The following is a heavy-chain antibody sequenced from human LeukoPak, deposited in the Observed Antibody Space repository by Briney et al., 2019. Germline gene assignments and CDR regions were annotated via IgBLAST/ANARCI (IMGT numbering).Heavy chain of an antibody. D-gene: IGHD6-13*01. CDR2: IKQDGSEK. Sequence: GGSLRLSCAASGFTFSNAYMNWVRQAPGKGLEWVANIKQDGSEKYYVDSVKGRFTISRDNAKNSLYLQMNSLRAEDTAVYYCARDLIYSSSWYFRTDYYYYGMDVWGQGTTVTVSS. CDR3: ARDLIYSSSWYFRTDYYYYGMDV. J-gene: IGHJ6*02. CDR1: GFTFSNAY. V-gene: IGHV3-7*03.